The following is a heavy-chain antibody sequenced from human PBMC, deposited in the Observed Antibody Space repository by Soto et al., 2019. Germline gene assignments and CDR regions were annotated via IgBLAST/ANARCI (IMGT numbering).Heavy chain of an antibody. Sequence: DVQLLESGGGLVQPGGSLRLSCAASGFTFSNYAMSWVRQAPGKGLEWVSAISGSGGSTYYADSVKGRFTISRDNSKNTLFLQMNSLRAEDTAVYYCAKDRYCSGGSCYSEWAFDIWGQGTMVTVSS. CDR1: GFTFSNYA. J-gene: IGHJ3*02. V-gene: IGHV3-23*01. CDR3: AKDRYCSGGSCYSEWAFDI. CDR2: ISGSGGST. D-gene: IGHD2-15*01.